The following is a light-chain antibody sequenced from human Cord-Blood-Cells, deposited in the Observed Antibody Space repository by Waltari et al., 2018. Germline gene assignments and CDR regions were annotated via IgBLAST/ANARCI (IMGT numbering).Light chain of an antibody. CDR3: NSRDSSGNHLV. J-gene: IGLJ3*02. CDR2: GKH. Sequence: SSELTQDPAVSVALGQTVRITCQGDSLRSYYASWYQQKPGQAPVLVIYGKHNRPSGIPDRFSGSSSGNTASLTSTGAQAEEEADYYCNSRDSSGNHLVFGGGTKLTVL. CDR1: SLRSYY. V-gene: IGLV3-19*01.